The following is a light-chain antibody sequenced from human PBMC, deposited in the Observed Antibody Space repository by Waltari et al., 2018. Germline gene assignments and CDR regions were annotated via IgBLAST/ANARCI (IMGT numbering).Light chain of an antibody. J-gene: IGKJ3*01. CDR2: AAS. CDR3: QNYINALFT. V-gene: IGKV1-27*01. Sequence: DMQMTQSPSSLSASVGDRLTITCLASQGISDYVAWYQQKSGKGPKVLIYAASTLQSGVPSRFSGSGSGTDFTLTISSLQPEDVATYYCQNYINALFTFGPGTKVDIK. CDR1: QGISDY.